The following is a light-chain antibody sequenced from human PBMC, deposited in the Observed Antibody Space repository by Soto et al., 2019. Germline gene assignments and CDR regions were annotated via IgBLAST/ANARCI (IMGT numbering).Light chain of an antibody. CDR1: ESVDFH. J-gene: IGKJ5*01. Sequence: VLTRSPATLSLSAGKRPTISCRASESVDFHLAWYQQKPGQAPRLLIYDASVRATGTPARFSGSGSGTDFTLTISSLEPEDSALYYCQQRSTWPTFGQGTRLEIK. CDR3: QQRSTWPT. V-gene: IGKV3-11*01. CDR2: DAS.